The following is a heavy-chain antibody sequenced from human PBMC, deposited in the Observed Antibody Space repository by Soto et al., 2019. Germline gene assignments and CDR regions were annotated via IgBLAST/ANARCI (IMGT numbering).Heavy chain of an antibody. CDR2: ISYVGSER. CDR3: AKDLVAAYGSGRRGCFDN. Sequence: QVQLVESGGGVVQPGRSVRLSCTASGFNFNDYGMHWVRQAPGKGLEWVAVISYVGSERYYADSVKGRFIISRDNSKNTLYLQMNSLRAEDTAVYYCAKDLVAAYGSGRRGCFDNWGQGTLVTVSS. D-gene: IGHD6-19*01. CDR1: GFNFNDYG. J-gene: IGHJ4*02. V-gene: IGHV3-30*18.